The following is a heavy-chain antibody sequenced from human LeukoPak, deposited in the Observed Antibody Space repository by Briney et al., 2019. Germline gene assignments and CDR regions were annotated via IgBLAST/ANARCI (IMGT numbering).Heavy chain of an antibody. J-gene: IGHJ4*02. D-gene: IGHD5-24*01. CDR3: TRERWLQSFDY. CDR2: ISHDGSTK. Sequence: PGGSLRLSCAASGFTFDSYAIHWVRQAPGKGLTWVAAISHDGSTKHYAGSVKGRFTISRDNPKNTLYLQMNSLNTEDTALYYCTRERWLQSFDYWGQGTLVTVSA. CDR1: GFTFDSYA. V-gene: IGHV3-30*04.